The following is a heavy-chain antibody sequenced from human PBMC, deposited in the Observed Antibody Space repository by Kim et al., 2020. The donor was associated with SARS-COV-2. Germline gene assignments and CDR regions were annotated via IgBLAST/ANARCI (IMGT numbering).Heavy chain of an antibody. Sequence: SETLSLTCTVSGGSISSYYWSWIRQPPGKGLEWIGYIYYSGSTNSNPSLKSRVTIPVDTSKNQFSLKLSSVTAADTAVYYCPRADSSSRAIDYWGQGTLVTVSS. V-gene: IGHV4-59*01. CDR1: GGSISSYY. CDR3: PRADSSSRAIDY. D-gene: IGHD6-6*01. J-gene: IGHJ4*02. CDR2: IYYSGST.